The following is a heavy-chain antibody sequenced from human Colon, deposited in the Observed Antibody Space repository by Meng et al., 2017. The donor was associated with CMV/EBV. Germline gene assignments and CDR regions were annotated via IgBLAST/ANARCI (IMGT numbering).Heavy chain of an antibody. V-gene: IGHV3-53*01. J-gene: IGHJ4*02. D-gene: IGHD4/OR15-4a*01. CDR1: GFTFSSYS. Sequence: GESLKISCAASGFTFSSYSMNWVRQAPGKGLEWVSTLYGDGITAYADSVKGRFTVSRDTSKNTVCLQVNSLRADDTAVYYCYGAGGGSYWGQGTVVTVSS. CDR3: YGAGGGSY. CDR2: LYGDGIT.